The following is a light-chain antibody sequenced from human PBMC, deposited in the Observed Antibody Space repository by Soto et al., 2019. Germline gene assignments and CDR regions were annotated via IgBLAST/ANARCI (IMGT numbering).Light chain of an antibody. J-gene: IGLJ1*01. CDR3: YSCSRSSGTRSI. Sequence: QSALTQPASVSGSPGQSITISCTGTSSDIGTYNYVSWYQQHPGQAPKLMIYDVSNRPSGVSDRFSGSKSGNTASLTISGLQAEDEADYYCYSCSRSSGTRSIFGTGTKVTVL. CDR1: SSDIGTYNY. CDR2: DVS. V-gene: IGLV2-14*03.